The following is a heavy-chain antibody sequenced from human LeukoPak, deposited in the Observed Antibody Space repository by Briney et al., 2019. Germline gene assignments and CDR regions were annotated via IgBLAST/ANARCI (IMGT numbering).Heavy chain of an antibody. J-gene: IGHJ6*03. CDR1: GFTFSSHP. V-gene: IGHV3-30*07. CDR3: ARGPSNYFYYYMDV. Sequence: GRSLTLSCVASGFTFSSHPMLWVRQAPGKGLEWVAVVSYDGSNEYYADSVKGRFTISRDISRHTLYLQMNSVSGEDTAVYFCARGPSNYFYYYMDVWGKGTTVTVSS. CDR2: VSYDGSNE.